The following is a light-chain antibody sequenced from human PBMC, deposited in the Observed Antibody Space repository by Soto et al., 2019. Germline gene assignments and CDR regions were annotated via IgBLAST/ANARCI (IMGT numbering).Light chain of an antibody. Sequence: QSALTQPASVSGSPGQSITISCTGTSSDVGGYNYVSWYQQHPGKAPKLMIYDVSNRPSGVSNRFSGTKSGNTASLTISGLLADDEADYYCSSYTSSSTLLYVFGTGTKLTVL. CDR3: SSYTSSSTLLYV. J-gene: IGLJ1*01. CDR1: SSDVGGYNY. V-gene: IGLV2-14*01. CDR2: DVS.